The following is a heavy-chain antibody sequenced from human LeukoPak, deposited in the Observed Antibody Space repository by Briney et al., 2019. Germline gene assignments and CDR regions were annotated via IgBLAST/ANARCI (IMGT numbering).Heavy chain of an antibody. CDR3: TRDYAHYSSAHLSGYYYYGMDV. CDR2: IRSKAYGGTT. J-gene: IGHJ6*04. CDR1: GFTFGDYA. D-gene: IGHD2-21*01. Sequence: GGSLRLSCTASGFTFGDYAMSWVRQAPGKGLEWVGFIRSKAYGGTTEYAASVKGRFTISRDDSKSIAYLQMNSLKTEDTAVYYCTRDYAHYSSAHLSGYYYYGMDVWGKGTTVTVSS. V-gene: IGHV3-49*04.